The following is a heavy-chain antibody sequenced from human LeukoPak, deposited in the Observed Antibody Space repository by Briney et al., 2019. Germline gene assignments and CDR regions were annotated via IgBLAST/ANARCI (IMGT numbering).Heavy chain of an antibody. CDR2: IYYSGST. J-gene: IGHJ4*02. CDR1: GGSISSYY. Sequence: SETLSLTCTVSGGSISSYYWGWIRQPPGKGLEWIGSIYYSGSTYYNPSLKSRVTISVDTSKNQFSLKLSSVTAADTAVYYCARHQADDYGDYYFDYWGQGTLVTVSS. V-gene: IGHV4-39*01. D-gene: IGHD4-17*01. CDR3: ARHQADDYGDYYFDY.